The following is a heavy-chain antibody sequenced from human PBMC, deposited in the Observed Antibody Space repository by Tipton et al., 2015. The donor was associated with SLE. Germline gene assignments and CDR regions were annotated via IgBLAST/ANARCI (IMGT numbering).Heavy chain of an antibody. CDR3: ARSRLYPGPDAFDI. CDR1: GGSISTTPYY. Sequence: TLSLTCTVSGGSISTTPYYWGWIRQPPGKGLEWIGEINHGGSTNYNSSLKSRVTISVDMSKNHFSLQLRSLSAADTAVYYCARSRLYPGPDAFDIWGQGTLVTVSS. J-gene: IGHJ3*02. D-gene: IGHD3-10*01. CDR2: INHGGST. V-gene: IGHV4-61*05.